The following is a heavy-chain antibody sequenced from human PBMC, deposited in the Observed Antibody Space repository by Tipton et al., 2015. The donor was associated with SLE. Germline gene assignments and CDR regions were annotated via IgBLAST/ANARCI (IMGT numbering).Heavy chain of an antibody. J-gene: IGHJ4*02. V-gene: IGHV4-4*08. Sequence: TLSLTCTVSGGSISSYYWSWIRQPPGKGLEWIGYIYTSGSTNYNPSLKSRVTISVDTSKNQFSLKLSSVTAADTAVYYCAREPVGILAPDYWGQGTLVTVSS. CDR2: IYTSGST. D-gene: IGHD4-23*01. CDR3: AREPVGILAPDY. CDR1: GGSISSYY.